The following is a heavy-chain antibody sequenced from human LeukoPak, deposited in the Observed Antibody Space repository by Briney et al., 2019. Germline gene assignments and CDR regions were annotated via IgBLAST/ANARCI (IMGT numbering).Heavy chain of an antibody. CDR2: INPNSGGT. CDR3: ARVPRIAAARPYFDY. D-gene: IGHD6-13*01. CDR1: GYTFTGYY. Sequence: ASVKVSCKASGYTFTGYYMHWVRQASGQGLEWMGWINPNSGGTNYAQKFQGRVTMTRDTSISTAYMELSRLRSDDTAVYYCARVPRIAAARPYFDYWGQGTLVTVSS. V-gene: IGHV1-2*02. J-gene: IGHJ4*02.